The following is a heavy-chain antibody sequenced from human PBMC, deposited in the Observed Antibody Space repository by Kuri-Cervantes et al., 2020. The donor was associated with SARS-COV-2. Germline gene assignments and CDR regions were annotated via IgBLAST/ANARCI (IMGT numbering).Heavy chain of an antibody. CDR1: GFTFSSYA. Sequence: GESLKISCEASGFTFSSYAMSWVRQAPGKGLEWVSAISGSGGSTYYADSVKGRFTISRDNSKNTLYLQMNSLRAGDTAAYYCAKGLIYYDTGVTVWGQGTTVTVSS. CDR3: AKGLIYYDTGVTV. V-gene: IGHV3-23*01. D-gene: IGHD3-22*01. CDR2: ISGSGGST. J-gene: IGHJ6*02.